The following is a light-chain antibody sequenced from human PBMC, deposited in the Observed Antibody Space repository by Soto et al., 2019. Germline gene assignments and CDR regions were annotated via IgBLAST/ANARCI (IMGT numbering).Light chain of an antibody. CDR2: GAS. Sequence: EIVMTQSPATLSVSPGERATLSCRASQSLSTNLVWYQQRPGQAPRLLIYGASTRATGIPARFSGSGSGTEFTLTISSLQSEDFAVYYCHQYSKWWTFGHGTKVEIK. CDR3: HQYSKWWT. CDR1: QSLSTN. V-gene: IGKV3-15*01. J-gene: IGKJ1*01.